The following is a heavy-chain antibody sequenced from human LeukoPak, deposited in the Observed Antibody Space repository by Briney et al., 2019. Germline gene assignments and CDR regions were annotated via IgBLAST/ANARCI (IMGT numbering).Heavy chain of an antibody. CDR1: GGSISSNNYY. CDR3: AFNPMTTVTSYYFDC. J-gene: IGHJ4*02. CDR2: LYYSGST. Sequence: SETLSLTCTVSGGSISSNNYYWGWIRQPPGKGLEWIGSLYYSGSTYYNPSLKSRVTISIDTSKNQFSLKLSSVTAADTAVYYCAFNPMTTVTSYYFDCWGQGALITVSS. D-gene: IGHD4-17*01. V-gene: IGHV4-39*01.